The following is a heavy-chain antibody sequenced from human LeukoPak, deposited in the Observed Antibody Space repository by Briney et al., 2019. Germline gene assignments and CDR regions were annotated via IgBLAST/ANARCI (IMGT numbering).Heavy chain of an antibody. Sequence: PSETLSLTCAVYGGSFSGYYWSWIRQPPGKGLEWIGEINHSGSTNYNPSLKSRVTISVDTSKNQFSLKLSSVTAADTAVYYCARADYGGNSGDAFDIWGQGTMVTVSS. V-gene: IGHV4-34*01. D-gene: IGHD4-23*01. CDR3: ARADYGGNSGDAFDI. J-gene: IGHJ3*02. CDR1: GGSFSGYY. CDR2: INHSGST.